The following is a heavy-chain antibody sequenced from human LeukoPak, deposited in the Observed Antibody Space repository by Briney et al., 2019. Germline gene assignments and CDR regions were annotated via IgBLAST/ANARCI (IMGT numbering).Heavy chain of an antibody. CDR2: LLINGNN. V-gene: IGHV4-4*07. J-gene: IGHJ4*02. D-gene: IGHD6-6*01. CDR1: GTSVTDYY. Sequence: SETLSLTCSVSGTSVTDYYWNWIRQPAGKGLEWLGRLLINGNNNYNPSLEGRVSMSLDTSNNQFSLELRSVTAADTAIFYCARDLRRHSTSSYFDYTGLGILVTVSS. CDR3: ARDLRRHSTSSYFDY.